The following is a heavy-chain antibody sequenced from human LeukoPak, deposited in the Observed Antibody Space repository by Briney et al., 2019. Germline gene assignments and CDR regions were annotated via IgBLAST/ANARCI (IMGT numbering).Heavy chain of an antibody. CDR1: GGSISSSSYY. CDR2: TYYSGST. D-gene: IGHD6-19*01. Sequence: SETLSLTCTVSGGSISSSSYYWGWIRQPPGKGLEWIGSTYYSGSTYYNPSLKSRVTISVDTSKNQFSLKLTSVTAADTAVYYCASQSPGYSSGWYVDYWGQGTLVTVSS. V-gene: IGHV4-39*01. CDR3: ASQSPGYSSGWYVDY. J-gene: IGHJ4*02.